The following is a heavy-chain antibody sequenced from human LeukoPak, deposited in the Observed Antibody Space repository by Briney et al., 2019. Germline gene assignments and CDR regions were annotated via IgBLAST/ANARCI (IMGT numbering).Heavy chain of an antibody. CDR3: ARVPETYYYDSSGYYYFPY. J-gene: IGHJ4*02. V-gene: IGHV1-69*13. CDR1: GGTFSSYA. CDR2: IIPIFGTA. Sequence: GASVKVSCKASGGTFSSYAISWVRQAPGQGLEWMGGIIPIFGTANYAQKFQGRVTITADESTSTAYMELSSLRSEDTAVYYCARVPETYYYDSSGYYYFPYWGQGTLVTVSS. D-gene: IGHD3-22*01.